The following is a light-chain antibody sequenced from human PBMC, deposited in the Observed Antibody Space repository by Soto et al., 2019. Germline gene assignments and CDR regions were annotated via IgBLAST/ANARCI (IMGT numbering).Light chain of an antibody. CDR1: RSDIGDSNF. J-gene: IGLJ1*01. Sequence: QSVLTQPASGSGSPCQSVTISCTGPRSDIGDSNFISWCQHSPGQSPTLLSYEVNNRPSGVSRRCSGSKAGNTASLTISGLRDNDEGDYYWPSFRSGTILVFGSGTKVTVL. CDR2: EVN. V-gene: IGLV2-14*01. CDR3: PSFRSGTILV.